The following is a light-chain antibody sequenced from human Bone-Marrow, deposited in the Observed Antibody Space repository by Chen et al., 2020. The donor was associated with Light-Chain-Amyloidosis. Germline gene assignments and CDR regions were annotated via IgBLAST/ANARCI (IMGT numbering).Light chain of an antibody. Sequence: QSALTQPASVSGSPGQSITISCTGTRSDVGGDNHVSWYQQHPDKAPKLMIYDVTNRPSWVPDRFSGYTCDTAASLTISGLQTEDEADYCRISDTITNTLGFGSGTRGTVL. CDR1: RSDVGGDNH. CDR2: DVT. J-gene: IGLJ1*01. V-gene: IGLV2-14*01. CDR3: ISDTITNTLG.